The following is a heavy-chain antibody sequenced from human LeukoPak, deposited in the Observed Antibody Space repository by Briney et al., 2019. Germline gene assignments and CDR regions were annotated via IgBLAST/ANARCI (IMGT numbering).Heavy chain of an antibody. Sequence: PSETLSLTCAVYGGSFSGYYWSWIRQPPGKGLEWIGEINHSGSTNYNPSLKSRVTISVHTSKNQFSLKLSSVTAADTAVYYCARVLYYFDYWRQGTLVTVSS. V-gene: IGHV4-34*01. D-gene: IGHD2-8*02. CDR1: GGSFSGYY. J-gene: IGHJ4*02. CDR2: INHSGST. CDR3: ARVLYYFDY.